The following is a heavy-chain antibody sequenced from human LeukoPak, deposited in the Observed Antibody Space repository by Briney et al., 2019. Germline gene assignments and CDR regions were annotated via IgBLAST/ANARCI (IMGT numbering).Heavy chain of an antibody. CDR1: GYSISSGYY. CDR3: ARAYSSSWYWNWFDP. Sequence: TSETLSLTCTVSGYSISSGYYWGWIRQAPGKGLEWIGSIYNSGSTYYNPSLKSRVTISVDMSKNQFSLKMSSVTAADTAVYYCARAYSSSWYWNWFDPWGQGTLVTVSS. CDR2: IYNSGST. V-gene: IGHV4-38-2*02. D-gene: IGHD6-13*01. J-gene: IGHJ5*02.